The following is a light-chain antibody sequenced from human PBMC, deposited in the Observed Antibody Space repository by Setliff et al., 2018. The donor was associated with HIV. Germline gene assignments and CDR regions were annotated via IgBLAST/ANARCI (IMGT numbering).Light chain of an antibody. CDR3: CSYVNSGIYV. CDR2: DVN. V-gene: IGLV2-23*02. CDR1: SSDVGAYNY. J-gene: IGLJ1*01. Sequence: QSALTQPASVSGSPGQAITISCSGTSSDVGAYNYVSWYQQHPGKAPKVMIYDVNKWPSGVSNRFSGSKSGNTASLTISGLQAEEEADYYCCSYVNSGIYVFGTGTKV.